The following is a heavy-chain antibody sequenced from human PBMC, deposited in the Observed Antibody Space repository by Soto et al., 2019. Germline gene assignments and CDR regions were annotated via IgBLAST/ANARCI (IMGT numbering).Heavy chain of an antibody. D-gene: IGHD2-21*02. Sequence: SETLSLTCIVSGESISSSSYYWGWIRQPPGKGLEWIGSIYYSGRTYYNPSFKSRVTISIDTSKNQFSLKLSSVTATDTAVYYCARQQTTVVTQAYFDHWGQGALVTVSS. CDR2: IYYSGRT. CDR3: ARQQTTVVTQAYFDH. CDR1: GESISSSSYY. V-gene: IGHV4-39*01. J-gene: IGHJ4*02.